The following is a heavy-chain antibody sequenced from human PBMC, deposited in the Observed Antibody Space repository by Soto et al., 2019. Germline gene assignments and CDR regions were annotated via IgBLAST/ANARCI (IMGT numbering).Heavy chain of an antibody. V-gene: IGHV4-39*01. Sequence: SETLSLTCTVSGGSISSSSYYWGWIRQPPGKGLEWIGSIYYSGSTYYNPSLKSRVTISVDTSKNQFSLKLSSVTAADTAVYYCARQYYYDSSGYSGQFDHWGQGTLVTVSS. J-gene: IGHJ4*02. CDR2: IYYSGST. CDR3: ARQYYYDSSGYSGQFDH. CDR1: GGSISSSSYY. D-gene: IGHD3-22*01.